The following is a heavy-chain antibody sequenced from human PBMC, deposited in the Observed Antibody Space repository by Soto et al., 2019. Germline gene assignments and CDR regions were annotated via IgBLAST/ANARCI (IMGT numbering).Heavy chain of an antibody. CDR3: AKDGGYSYGLYYYGMDV. CDR2: ISYDGSNK. J-gene: IGHJ6*02. CDR1: GFTFSSYG. D-gene: IGHD5-18*01. Sequence: GGSLRLSCAASGFTFSSYGMHWVRQAPGKGLEWVAVISYDGSNKYYADSVKGRFTISRDNSKNTLYLQMNSLRAEDTAVYYCAKDGGYSYGLYYYGMDVWGQGTTVTVSS. V-gene: IGHV3-30*18.